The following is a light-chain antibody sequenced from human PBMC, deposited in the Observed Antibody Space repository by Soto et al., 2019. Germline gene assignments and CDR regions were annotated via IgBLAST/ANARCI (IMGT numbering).Light chain of an antibody. CDR1: SSDVGRYNL. V-gene: IGLV2-18*02. J-gene: IGLJ1*01. CDR2: EVS. Sequence: QAVVTQPPSVSGSPGQSVTISCTGTSSDVGRYNLVSWYQQPPGTAPKLMIYEVSNRPSGVPDRFSGSKSGNTASLTISGLQAEDEADYYCTSYSSSITYVFGTGTKVTVL. CDR3: TSYSSSITYV.